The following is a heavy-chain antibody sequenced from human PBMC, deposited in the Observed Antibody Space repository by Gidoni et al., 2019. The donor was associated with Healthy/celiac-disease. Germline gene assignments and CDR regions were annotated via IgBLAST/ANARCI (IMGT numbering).Heavy chain of an antibody. J-gene: IGHJ4*02. V-gene: IGHV4-34*01. Sequence: QVQLQQCGAGLLKPSEPLSLTCAVYGGSFRGYYWSWIRQPPGKGLEWIGEINHSGSTNYNPSLKSRVTISVDTSKNQFSLKLSSVTAADTAVYYCAKNDCSGGSCYPDYWGQGTLVTVSS. CDR2: INHSGST. CDR3: AKNDCSGGSCYPDY. CDR1: GGSFRGYY. D-gene: IGHD2-15*01.